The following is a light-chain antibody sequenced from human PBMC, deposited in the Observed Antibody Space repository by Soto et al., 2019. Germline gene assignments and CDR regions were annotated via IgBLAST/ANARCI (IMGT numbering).Light chain of an antibody. J-gene: IGKJ5*01. Sequence: DIQMTQSPSSLSASVTGKVTITCRASQSISTYLNWYQQKPGQAPQLLIYSASNLQSGVPSRFSGSGSGTEFTLTISSLQPEDFAAYYCQQSYTTPVTFGQGTRLEIK. CDR3: QQSYTTPVT. CDR1: QSISTY. CDR2: SAS. V-gene: IGKV1-39*01.